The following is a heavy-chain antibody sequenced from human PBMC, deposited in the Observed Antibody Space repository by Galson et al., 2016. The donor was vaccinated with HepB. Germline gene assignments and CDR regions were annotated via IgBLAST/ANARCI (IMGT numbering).Heavy chain of an antibody. CDR3: ARGSDGSYAWEDNWFDP. V-gene: IGHV4-31*03. CDR1: GASLSSGTHY. CDR2: IYHSGSS. D-gene: IGHD3-22*01. Sequence: TLSLTCSVSGASLSSGTHYWNWIRLHPGKGLKYIGYIYHSGSSYYNPSLRSRVTISVDTSQNQFSLELRSLTAADTAIYFCARGSDGSYAWEDNWFDPWGQGILVTVSS. J-gene: IGHJ5*02.